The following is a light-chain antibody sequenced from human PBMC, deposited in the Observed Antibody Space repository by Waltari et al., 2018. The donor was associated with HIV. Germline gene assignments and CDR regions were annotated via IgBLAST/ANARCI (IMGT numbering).Light chain of an antibody. V-gene: IGKV3D-15*01. Sequence: EMVMTQSPATLSVFPGETATLPCRAARNLGGNLAWYQQKPGQAPRLLIFGASARPASIPARFSGRGFGTDFSLTISTLQPEDAAIYYCQQYLDWPAWTFGQGTKVEV. J-gene: IGKJ1*01. CDR2: GAS. CDR3: QQYLDWPAWT. CDR1: RNLGGN.